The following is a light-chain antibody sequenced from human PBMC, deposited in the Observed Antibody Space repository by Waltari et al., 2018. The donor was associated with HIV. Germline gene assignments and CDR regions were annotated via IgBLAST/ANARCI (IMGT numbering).Light chain of an antibody. V-gene: IGKV3-15*01. CDR2: DAS. CDR1: ENIRNN. Sequence: EVVMTQSPGNLSVSPGERATLSCRSSENIRNNLAWYQQKPGQAPRLLFYDASARATGVPARFSGSGSGTEFTLTISGLQSEDFAIYYCQQYSRWPPTWTFGQGTKVDVK. CDR3: QQYSRWPPTWT. J-gene: IGKJ1*01.